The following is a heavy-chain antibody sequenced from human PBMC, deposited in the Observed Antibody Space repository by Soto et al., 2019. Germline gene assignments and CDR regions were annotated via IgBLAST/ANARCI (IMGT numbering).Heavy chain of an antibody. CDR3: ARDRDAYCSKGICSGPYFDY. Sequence: LRLSCAASGFTFSTYSINWVRQAPGKGLEWISYISDNSSVIYYADAVKGRFTISRDNAKNSLYLQMNSLRDEDTAVYYCARDRDAYCSKGICSGPYFDYRGQVTLVPVSS. D-gene: IGHD2-8*01. V-gene: IGHV3-48*02. CDR2: ISDNSSVI. J-gene: IGHJ4*02. CDR1: GFTFSTYS.